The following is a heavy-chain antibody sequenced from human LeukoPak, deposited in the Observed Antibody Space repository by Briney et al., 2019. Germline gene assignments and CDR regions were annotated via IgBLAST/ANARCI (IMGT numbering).Heavy chain of an antibody. CDR3: ARDRYSISSLYDF. J-gene: IGHJ4*02. D-gene: IGHD6-6*01. CDR2: INPSGGST. CDR1: GYTFTSHY. V-gene: IGHV1-46*01. Sequence: AASVKVSCKASGYTFTSHYIHWVRQAPGQGLEWMGIINPSGGSTTYAQKFQGRVTITRDTPTSTVYMVLSSLRSEDTAVYYCARDRYSISSLYDFWGQGTLVTVSS.